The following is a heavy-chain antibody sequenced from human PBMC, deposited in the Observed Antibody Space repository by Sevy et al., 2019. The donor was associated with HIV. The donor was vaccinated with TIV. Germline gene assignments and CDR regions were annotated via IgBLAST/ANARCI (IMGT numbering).Heavy chain of an antibody. CDR3: VKEGGGGGGDH. Sequence: GGSLRLSCAASGFSFSSYGMHWVRQAPGKGLEWMSYIQYDGSNKDYADSVKGRFTISRDNSKNTLYLQMNSLRVEDGAVFYCVKEGGGGGGDHWGQGTLVTVSS. V-gene: IGHV3-30*02. J-gene: IGHJ4*02. CDR2: IQYDGSNK. CDR1: GFSFSSYG. D-gene: IGHD3-16*01.